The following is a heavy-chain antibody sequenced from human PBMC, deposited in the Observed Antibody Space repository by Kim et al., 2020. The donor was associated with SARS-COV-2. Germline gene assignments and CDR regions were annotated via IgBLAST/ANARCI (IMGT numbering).Heavy chain of an antibody. CDR3: ASAAAGTRRASTYFDY. D-gene: IGHD6-13*01. Sequence: KFQGRVTITADESTSTAYMELSSLGSEDTAVYYCASAAAGTRRASTYFDYWGQGTLVTVSS. V-gene: IGHV1-69*01. J-gene: IGHJ4*02.